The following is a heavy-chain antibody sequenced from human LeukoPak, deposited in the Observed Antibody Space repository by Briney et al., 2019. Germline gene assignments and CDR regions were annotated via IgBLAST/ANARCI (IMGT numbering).Heavy chain of an antibody. V-gene: IGHV4-34*01. CDR2: INHSGST. CDR1: GGSFSGYY. CDR3: ARGTYSRPYYYYYMDV. Sequence: PSETLSLTCAVYGGSFSGYYWSWIRQPPGKGLEWIGEINHSGSTNYNPSLKSRVTISVDTSKNQFSLKLSSVTAADTAVYYCARGTYSRPYYYYYMDVWGKGTTVTVSS. J-gene: IGHJ6*03. D-gene: IGHD6-13*01.